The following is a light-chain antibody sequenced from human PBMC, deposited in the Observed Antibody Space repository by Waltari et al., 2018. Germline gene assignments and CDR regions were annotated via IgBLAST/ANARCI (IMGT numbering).Light chain of an antibody. J-gene: IGKJ1*01. CDR3: QQYYSNTAT. Sequence: AIRITQSPSSLSASTGDRVTITCRARQGISSYLAWYQQKPGKAPKVLIYAASTLQSGVPSRFSGSGSGTDFTLTISCLQSEDFAIYYCQQYYSNTATFGQGTKVEIK. CDR1: QGISSY. CDR2: AAS. V-gene: IGKV1-8*01.